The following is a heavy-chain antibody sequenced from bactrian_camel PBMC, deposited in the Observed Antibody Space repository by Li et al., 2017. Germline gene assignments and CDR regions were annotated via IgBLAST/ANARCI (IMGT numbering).Heavy chain of an antibody. CDR2: IRKSGGET. CDR1: GHSRGSSS. J-gene: IGHJ7*01. V-gene: IGHV3-3*01. D-gene: IGHD6*01. Sequence: VQLVESGGDSVQPGGSLRLTCVLSGHSRGSSSVGWFRLPPGRAPEEREGIAAIRKSGGETFYADSVRGRFIISQDNAKNTVYLQMNDLKPEDSGTYYCAAKVVEGSCSTVTAIDLWGRGTQVTVS.